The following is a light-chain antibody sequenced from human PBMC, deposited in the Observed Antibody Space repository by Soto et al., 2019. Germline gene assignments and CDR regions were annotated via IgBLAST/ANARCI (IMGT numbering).Light chain of an antibody. J-gene: IGKJ1*01. CDR3: QQRTNWPPWT. CDR1: QSVYINS. Sequence: EIVLTQSPGTLSLSPGERATLSCRASQSVYINSLAWYQQKPGQPPRLLIYGASTRASAVPDRFNGSGSGADFALTITRLEPEDFAVYYCQQRTNWPPWTFGQGTKVEIK. V-gene: IGKV3D-20*02. CDR2: GAS.